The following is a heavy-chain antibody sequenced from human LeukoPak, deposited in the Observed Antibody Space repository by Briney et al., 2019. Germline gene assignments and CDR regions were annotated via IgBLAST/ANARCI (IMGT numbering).Heavy chain of an antibody. J-gene: IGHJ6*02. Sequence: GRSQRLSCAASGLTFDDYDMLWVRQAPGKGLEWVSGICWNSGSIGYADSVKGRFTISRDNAKNSLYLKMNSLRAEDTALYSGARLSYYFGMVVRGQGTTFTVS. D-gene: IGHD6-19*01. CDR2: ICWNSGSI. CDR3: ARLSYYFGMVV. V-gene: IGHV3-9*01. CDR1: GLTFDDYD.